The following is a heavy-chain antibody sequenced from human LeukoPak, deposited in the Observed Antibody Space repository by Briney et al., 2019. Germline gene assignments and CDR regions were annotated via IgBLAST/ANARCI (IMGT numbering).Heavy chain of an antibody. V-gene: IGHV3-23*01. CDR3: AKGHIAAAGNFDY. Sequence: GGSLRLSCAASGFKFSSNWMSWVRQAPGKGLEWVSAISGSGGSTYYADSVKGRFTISRDNSKNTLYLQMNSLRAEDTAVYYCAKGHIAAAGNFDYWGQGTLVTVSS. D-gene: IGHD6-13*01. J-gene: IGHJ4*02. CDR1: GFKFSSNW. CDR2: ISGSGGST.